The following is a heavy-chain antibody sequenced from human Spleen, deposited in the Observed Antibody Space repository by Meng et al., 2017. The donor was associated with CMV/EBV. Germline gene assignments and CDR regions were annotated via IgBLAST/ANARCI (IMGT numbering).Heavy chain of an antibody. CDR3: ARDTYTSDTRWLDP. V-gene: IGHV4-4*02. Sequence: SGGSISSSDWWSWVRQPPGKGLEWIGEIYHGGSTNYNPSLKSRVTISVDKSKNQFSLKLSSVTAADTAVYYCARDTYTSDTRWLDPWGQGTLVTVSS. CDR2: IYHGGST. CDR1: GGSISSSDW. J-gene: IGHJ5*02. D-gene: IGHD6-19*01.